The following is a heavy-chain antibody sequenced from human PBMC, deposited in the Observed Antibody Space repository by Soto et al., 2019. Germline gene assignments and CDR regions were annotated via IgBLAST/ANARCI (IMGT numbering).Heavy chain of an antibody. J-gene: IGHJ6*02. CDR2: ISYTGRT. V-gene: IGHV4-61*03. CDR1: GDSVTSCSYY. D-gene: IGHD7-27*01. CDR3: AREWGLLPYYVMNV. Sequence: SETLSLTCIVSGDSVTSCSYYWTWLRQPPGKGLEWIGYISYTGRTKYNPSLQSRVTISVDTSKNDFSLNLSSVTAADTAVYFCAREWGLLPYYVMNVWGHGTAVTV.